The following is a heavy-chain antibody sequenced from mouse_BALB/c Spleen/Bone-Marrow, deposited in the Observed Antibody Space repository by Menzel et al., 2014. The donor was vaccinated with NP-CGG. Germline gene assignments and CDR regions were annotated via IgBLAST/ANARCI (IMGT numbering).Heavy chain of an antibody. J-gene: IGHJ2*01. CDR2: INPDSSTL. V-gene: IGHV4-1*02. CDR1: GFGFSRYW. Sequence: EVNVVDSGGGLVQPGGSLKLSCAASGFGFSRYWMSWVRQAPGKGLEWIGEINPDSSTLNYTPSLKDKFIISRDNAKNTLYLQMNKVRSEDTALYYCARPVYRYDPPAYWGQGTTLTVSS. CDR3: ARPVYRYDPPAY. D-gene: IGHD2-14*01.